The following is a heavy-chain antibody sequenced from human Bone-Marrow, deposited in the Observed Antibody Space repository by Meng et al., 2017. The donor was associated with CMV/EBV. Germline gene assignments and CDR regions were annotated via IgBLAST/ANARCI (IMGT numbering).Heavy chain of an antibody. Sequence: SETLSLTCTVSGGSVSTGTYYWIWIRQPPGKGLEWIGYIYYTGSTNYNPSLKSRVTISADTSNNQFSLRLTSVTAADTAVYYSARASGTTNLATDYWGQGTLVTVSS. CDR1: GGSVSTGTYY. CDR2: IYYTGST. J-gene: IGHJ4*02. CDR3: ARASGTTNLATDY. V-gene: IGHV4-61*01. D-gene: IGHD1-7*01.